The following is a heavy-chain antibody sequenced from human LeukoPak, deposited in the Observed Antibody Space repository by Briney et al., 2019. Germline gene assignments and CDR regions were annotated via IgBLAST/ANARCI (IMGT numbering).Heavy chain of an antibody. Sequence: GASVKVSCKASGYTFTSDGISWVRQAPGQGLEWMGWISAYNGNTNYAQKLQGRVTMTTDTSTSTAYMELRSLRSDDTAVYYCARDHHDKITMVRGVTNWFDPWGQGTLVTVSS. CDR1: GYTFTSDG. CDR3: ARDHHDKITMVRGVTNWFDP. V-gene: IGHV1-18*01. CDR2: ISAYNGNT. D-gene: IGHD3-10*01. J-gene: IGHJ5*02.